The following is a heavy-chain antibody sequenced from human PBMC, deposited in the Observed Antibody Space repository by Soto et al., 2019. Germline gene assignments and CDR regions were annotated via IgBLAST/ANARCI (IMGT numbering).Heavy chain of an antibody. CDR1: GCSISGSGNN. V-gene: IGHV4-39*02. Sequence: SETLSLTCAVSGCSISGSGNNWGRIRQRQGKGRESTGNIYYRGTTYYNPAIKSCAATSLDTYKNQFPLTVGSGAAAAAAVYYSAREYCHYQLDYWGQGTLVTVSS. D-gene: IGHD1-26*01. CDR3: AREYCHYQLDY. J-gene: IGHJ4*02. CDR2: IYYRGTT.